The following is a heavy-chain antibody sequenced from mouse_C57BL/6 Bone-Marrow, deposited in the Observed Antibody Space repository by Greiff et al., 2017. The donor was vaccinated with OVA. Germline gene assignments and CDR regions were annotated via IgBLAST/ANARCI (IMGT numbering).Heavy chain of an antibody. CDR2: ISSGSSTI. D-gene: IGHD2-5*01. Sequence: VQLKESGGGLVKPGGSLKLSCAASGFTFSDYGMHWVRQAPEKGLEWVAYISSGSSTIYYADTVKGRFTISRDDSESMLYLQMNNLKTEDTAMYYCVRQGYSNFWYFDVWGTGTTVTVSS. V-gene: IGHV5-17*03. J-gene: IGHJ1*03. CDR1: GFTFSDYG. CDR3: VRQGYSNFWYFDV.